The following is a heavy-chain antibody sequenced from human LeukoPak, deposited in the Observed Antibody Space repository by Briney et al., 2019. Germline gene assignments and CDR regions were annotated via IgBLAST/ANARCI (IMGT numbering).Heavy chain of an antibody. D-gene: IGHD4-11*01. CDR1: GYTFTGYY. J-gene: IGHJ4*02. CDR3: ARVSGAVTNHYYFDY. V-gene: IGHV1-2*02. Sequence: ASVKVSCKASGYTFTGYYMHWVRQAPGQGLEWMGWINPNSGGTNYAQKFQGRVTMTRDTSISTAYMELSRLISDDTAVYYCARVSGAVTNHYYFDYWGQGTLVTVSS. CDR2: INPNSGGT.